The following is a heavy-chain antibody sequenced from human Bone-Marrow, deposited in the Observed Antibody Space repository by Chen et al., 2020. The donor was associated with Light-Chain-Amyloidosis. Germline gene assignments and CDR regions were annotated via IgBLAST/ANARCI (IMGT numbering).Heavy chain of an antibody. CDR1: GGSMTTHF. CDR2: FRYVVGP. D-gene: IGHD1-1*01. Sequence: QMQLRESGPGLVKPSETLSLTCDVSGGSMTTHFFYWMRQAPGKGLEWIGYFRYVVGPRYSPSLASRMSISGDTSKNQFSLKINFVTAADTAVYYCARGDGLGTVDGIRYHGVDVWGPGITVTVSS. J-gene: IGHJ6*02. CDR3: ARGDGLGTVDGIRYHGVDV. V-gene: IGHV4-59*11.